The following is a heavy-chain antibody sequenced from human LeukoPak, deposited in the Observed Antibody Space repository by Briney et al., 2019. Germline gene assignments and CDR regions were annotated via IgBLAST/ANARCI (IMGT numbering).Heavy chain of an antibody. V-gene: IGHV3-30*18. CDR3: AKALRSWGYCGADCSNVHAFDI. Sequence: GGSLRLSCAASGFTFSDYGIHLVRQAPGKGLEWVAVITYDGSNRYYADSVEGRFTISRDNSKETLYVQMNSLRAEDTAVYYCAKALRSWGYCGADCSNVHAFDIWGQGTMVTVSS. CDR1: GFTFSDYG. CDR2: ITYDGSNR. D-gene: IGHD2-21*02. J-gene: IGHJ3*02.